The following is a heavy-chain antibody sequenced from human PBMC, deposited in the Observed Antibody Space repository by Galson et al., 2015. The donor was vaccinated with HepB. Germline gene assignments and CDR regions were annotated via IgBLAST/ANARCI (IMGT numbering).Heavy chain of an antibody. Sequence: PALVKPTQTLTLTCTFSGFSLSTSGVGVGWIRQPPGKALEWLALIYWNDDKRYSPSLKSRLTITKDTSKNQVVLTMTNMDPVDTATYYCAHKRGYDFWSGYYTNAYYYYYMDVWGKGTTVTVSS. V-gene: IGHV2-5*01. D-gene: IGHD3-3*01. J-gene: IGHJ6*03. CDR2: IYWNDDK. CDR1: GFSLSTSGVG. CDR3: AHKRGYDFWSGYYTNAYYYYYMDV.